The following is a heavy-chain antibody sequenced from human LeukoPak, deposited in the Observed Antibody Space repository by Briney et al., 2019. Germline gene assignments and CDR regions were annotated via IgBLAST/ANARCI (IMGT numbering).Heavy chain of an antibody. CDR3: ARGSPVGYCSSTSCGLFDY. D-gene: IGHD2-2*01. J-gene: IGHJ4*02. Sequence: SETLSLTCTVSGGSISSSSYYWGWIRQPPGKGLEWIGSIYYSGSTYYNPSLKSRVTISVDTSKNQFSLKLSSVTAADTAVYYCARGSPVGYCSSTSCGLFDYWGQGTLVTVSS. V-gene: IGHV4-39*07. CDR1: GGSISSSSYY. CDR2: IYYSGST.